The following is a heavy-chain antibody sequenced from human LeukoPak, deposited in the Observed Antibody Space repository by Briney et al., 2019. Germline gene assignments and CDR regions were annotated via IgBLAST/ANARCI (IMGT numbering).Heavy chain of an antibody. CDR3: AKEIRPNDH. D-gene: IGHD3-16*01. Sequence: GGSLRLSCVATGFTFSSHAMTWVRQAPGKGLQWVSSISINADDTHYADSVKGRFTISRDNSKKTLFLQMNSLRVDDTAIYYCAKEIRPNDHWGQGTLVIVSS. J-gene: IGHJ4*02. CDR2: ISINADDT. V-gene: IGHV3-23*01. CDR1: GFTFSSHA.